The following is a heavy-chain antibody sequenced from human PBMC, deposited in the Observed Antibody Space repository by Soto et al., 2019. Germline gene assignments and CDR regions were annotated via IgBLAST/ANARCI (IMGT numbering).Heavy chain of an antibody. Sequence: VQLVESGGGLVQPGGSLRLSCVASGFTVSDHWMTWVRQAPGSRPEWVANIKPDGSENYYMDSVTGRFAISRDNATNSLSLLMNSLGPEDTAVFYCVRIRGSGAYDLWGPGTMVSVS. CDR2: IKPDGSEN. CDR3: VRIRGSGAYDL. V-gene: IGHV3-7*03. D-gene: IGHD6-25*01. CDR1: GFTVSDHW. J-gene: IGHJ3*01.